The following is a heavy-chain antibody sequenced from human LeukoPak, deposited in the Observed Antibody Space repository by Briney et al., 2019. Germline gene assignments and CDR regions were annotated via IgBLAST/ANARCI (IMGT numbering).Heavy chain of an antibody. V-gene: IGHV3-53*01. J-gene: IGHJ4*02. D-gene: IGHD3-22*01. CDR1: GFTVSRNY. CDR2: IYSGGST. Sequence: GGSLRLSCAASGFTVSRNYMTWVRQAPGKGLEWLSVIYSGGSTYYADSVKGRFTISRNNSKNTLYLQMNSLRAEDTAVYYCAKAVISGHYFLDYWGQGTLVTVSS. CDR3: AKAVISGHYFLDY.